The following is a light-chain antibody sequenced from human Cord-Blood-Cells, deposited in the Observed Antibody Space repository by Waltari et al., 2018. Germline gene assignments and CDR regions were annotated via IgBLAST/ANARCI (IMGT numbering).Light chain of an antibody. CDR3: QQYDNLPLFT. Sequence: DIQMTQSTSSLSASVGDRVTIPCQASQDISNYLNWYQQKPGKAPKLLIYDASNLETGVPSRFSGSGSGTDFTFTISSLQPEDIATYYCQQYDNLPLFTFGPGTKVDIK. J-gene: IGKJ3*01. V-gene: IGKV1-33*01. CDR2: DAS. CDR1: QDISNY.